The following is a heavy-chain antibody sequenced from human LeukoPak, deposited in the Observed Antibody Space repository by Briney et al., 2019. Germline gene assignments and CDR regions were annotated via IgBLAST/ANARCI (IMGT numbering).Heavy chain of an antibody. J-gene: IGHJ4*02. Sequence: ASVKVSCKASAYSFTGNYMHWVRQAPGQGLERMWCINPSSGAANYAQKFQGRVTMTGDTSISTAYMELSRLRSDDTAVYDRARAPSGWSGDVKNFDDWGQGTLVTVSS. CDR1: AYSFTGNY. CDR2: INPSSGAA. V-gene: IGHV1-2*02. CDR3: ARAPSGWSGDVKNFDD. D-gene: IGHD2-15*01.